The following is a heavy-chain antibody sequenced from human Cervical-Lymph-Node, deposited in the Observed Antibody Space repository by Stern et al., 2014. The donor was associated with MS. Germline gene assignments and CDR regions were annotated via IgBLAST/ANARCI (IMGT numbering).Heavy chain of an antibody. CDR3: ARAGRYSYGSGSFSVASYFDY. V-gene: IGHV2-70*11. D-gene: IGHD3-10*01. J-gene: IGHJ4*02. CDR2: LDWDDEK. CDR1: GLSLSASGVC. Sequence: ESGPALVKPTQTLTLTCTFSGLSLSASGVCVNWIRQPPGKALEWLARLDWDDEKYYNTSLKTRLTISKDTSKNQAVLTMTNMDPVDTATYYCARAGRYSYGSGSFSVASYFDYWGQGILVTVSS.